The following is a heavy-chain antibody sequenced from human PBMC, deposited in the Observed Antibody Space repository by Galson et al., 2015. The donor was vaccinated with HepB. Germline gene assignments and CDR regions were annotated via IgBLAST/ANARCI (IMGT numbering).Heavy chain of an antibody. J-gene: IGHJ4*02. CDR2: IYWNDDK. V-gene: IGHV2-5*01. D-gene: IGHD7-27*01. CDR1: GSSLSTSGVG. CDR3: AHSRKLGMNFDY. Sequence: PALVNPTQTLTLTCTFSGSSLSTSGVGVGWIRQPPGKALEWLALIYWNDDKRYSPSLKTRLTITKDTSKNQVVLTMTNMDPVDTGTYYCAHSRKLGMNFDYWGQGTLVTVSS.